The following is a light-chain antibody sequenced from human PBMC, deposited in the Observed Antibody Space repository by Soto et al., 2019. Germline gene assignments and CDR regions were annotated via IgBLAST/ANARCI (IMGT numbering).Light chain of an antibody. Sequence: QSALTQPRSVSGSPGQSVTISCTGTSSDVGGYKYVSWYQQHPGKAPKFMIYDVSKRPSGVPDRFSGSKSGNTASLTISGLQAEDEADYYCSSYAGSKTLVFGGGTKLTVL. J-gene: IGLJ2*01. CDR2: DVS. CDR1: SSDVGGYKY. V-gene: IGLV2-11*01. CDR3: SSYAGSKTLV.